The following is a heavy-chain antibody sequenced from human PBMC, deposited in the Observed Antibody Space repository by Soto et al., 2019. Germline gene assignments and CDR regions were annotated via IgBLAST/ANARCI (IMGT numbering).Heavy chain of an antibody. CDR1: GGTFSSYA. V-gene: IGHV1-69*13. CDR2: IIPIFGTA. Sequence: GASVKVSCKASGGTFSSYAISWVRQAPGQGLEWMGGIIPIFGTANYAQKFQGRVTITADESTSTAYMELSSLRSEDTAVYYCARDQAARLGNWKYAYYYYGMDAWGQGTTVTVAS. J-gene: IGHJ6*02. CDR3: ARDQAARLGNWKYAYYYYGMDA. D-gene: IGHD1-1*01.